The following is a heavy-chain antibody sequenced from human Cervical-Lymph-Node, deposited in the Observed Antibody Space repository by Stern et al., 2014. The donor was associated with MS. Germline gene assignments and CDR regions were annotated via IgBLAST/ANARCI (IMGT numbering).Heavy chain of an antibody. CDR3: ARERLVSYGMDV. J-gene: IGHJ6*02. CDR1: GGSISSGHW. CDR2: IYPGGST. Sequence: QLPLQESGPGLVKPSGTLSLTCAVSGGSISSGHWWSWVRQSPGKGLEWIGEIYPGGSTNYNPSLKSRVTISVDKSKNQFSLQLTSVTAADTAVYYCARERLVSYGMDVWGQGTTVTVSS. D-gene: IGHD3-22*01. V-gene: IGHV4-4*02.